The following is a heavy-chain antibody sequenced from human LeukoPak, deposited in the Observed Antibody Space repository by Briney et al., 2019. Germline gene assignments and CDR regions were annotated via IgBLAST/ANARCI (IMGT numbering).Heavy chain of an antibody. Sequence: GGSLRLSCAASGFTFSSYGMSWVRQAPGKGLEWVSAISGSGGSTYYADSVKGRFTISRDNSKNTLYLQMNSLRAEDTAVYYCAKGLEMATIDDYYYYMDVWGKGTTVTISS. CDR2: ISGSGGST. CDR3: AKGLEMATIDDYYYYMDV. V-gene: IGHV3-23*01. J-gene: IGHJ6*03. CDR1: GFTFSSYG. D-gene: IGHD5-24*01.